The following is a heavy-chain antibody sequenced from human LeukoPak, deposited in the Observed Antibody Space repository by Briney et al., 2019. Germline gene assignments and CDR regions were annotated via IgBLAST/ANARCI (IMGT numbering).Heavy chain of an antibody. Sequence: GASVKVSCKASGYTFTGYYMHWVRQAPGQGLEWMGWISAYNGNTNYAQKLQGRVTMTTDTSTSTAYMELRSLRPDDTAVYYCARDNLWFGECYMDVWGKGTTVTISS. CDR3: ARDNLWFGECYMDV. D-gene: IGHD3-10*01. J-gene: IGHJ6*03. CDR1: GYTFTGYY. CDR2: ISAYNGNT. V-gene: IGHV1-18*04.